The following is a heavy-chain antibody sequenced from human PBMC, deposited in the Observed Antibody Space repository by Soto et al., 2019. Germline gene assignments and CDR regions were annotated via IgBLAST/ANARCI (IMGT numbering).Heavy chain of an antibody. D-gene: IGHD6-13*01. J-gene: IGHJ6*02. CDR3: AKSQQLVQVWYGMDV. CDR2: ISYDGGTK. V-gene: IGHV3-30-3*01. CDR1: GFTFSNYA. Sequence: SLRLSCAASGFTFSNYAVHWVRQAPGKGLEWVAVISYDGGTKNYADSVKGRFTISRDNSRNTLYLQMNSLRSEDTAVYYCAKSQQLVQVWYGMDVWGQGTTVTVSS.